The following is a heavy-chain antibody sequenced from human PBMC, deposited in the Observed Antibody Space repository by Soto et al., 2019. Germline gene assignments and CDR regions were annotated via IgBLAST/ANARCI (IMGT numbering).Heavy chain of an antibody. J-gene: IGHJ4*02. D-gene: IGHD2-8*02. CDR2: ISTERGNT. V-gene: IGHV1-18*01. CDR1: RYIFLKHG. Sequence: QVQLVQSGAEVKKPGASVKVSCRASRYIFLKHGFSCVRQAPGQGPEWMGCISTERGNTNFAQKFRGRVTMTIDSSTTTVYMELTSLTPDDTAVYYCARGATVPWCRFDLWGQGTLITVSS. CDR3: ARGATVPWCRFDL.